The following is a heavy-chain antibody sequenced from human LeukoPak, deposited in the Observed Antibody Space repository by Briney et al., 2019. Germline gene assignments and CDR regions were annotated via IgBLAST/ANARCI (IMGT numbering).Heavy chain of an antibody. J-gene: IGHJ4*02. CDR1: GSTLSNYA. CDR2: ISGSGGST. CDR3: AKVTGVVGATVLANDY. V-gene: IGHV3-23*01. D-gene: IGHD1-26*01. Sequence: PGGSLRLSCAASGSTLSNYAISWVRQAPGKGLEWVSAISGSGGSTYYADSVKGRFTISRDNSKNTLYLQMNSLRAEDTAVYYCAKVTGVVGATVLANDYWGQGTLVTVSS.